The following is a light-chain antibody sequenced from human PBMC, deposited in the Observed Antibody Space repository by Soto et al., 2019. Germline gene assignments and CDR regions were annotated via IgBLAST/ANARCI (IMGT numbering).Light chain of an antibody. Sequence: EIVLTQSPDALSLSPGERVSLSCRASRPVVRQYIAWYHQKPDQAPRLLIHDAVTRATGIPDRFSGSGSGSGTEFTLTISSLQPDDFATYYCQHYNSYSEAFGQGTKVDIK. CDR3: QHYNSYSEA. CDR2: DAV. CDR1: RPVVRQY. V-gene: IGKV3-20*01. J-gene: IGKJ1*01.